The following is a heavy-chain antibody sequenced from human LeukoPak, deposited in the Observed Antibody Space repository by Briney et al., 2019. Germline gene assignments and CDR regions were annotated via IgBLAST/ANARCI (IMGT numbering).Heavy chain of an antibody. CDR3: ARGYYDSSGYFNY. CDR2: INPNSGGT. CDR1: GYTFTGHY. Sequence: ASVKVSCKASGYTFTGHYMHWVRQAPGQGLEWMGWINPNSGGTNYAQKFQGRVTMTRDTSISTAYMELSRLRSDDTAVYYCARGYYDSSGYFNYWGQGTLVTVSS. J-gene: IGHJ4*02. D-gene: IGHD3-22*01. V-gene: IGHV1-2*02.